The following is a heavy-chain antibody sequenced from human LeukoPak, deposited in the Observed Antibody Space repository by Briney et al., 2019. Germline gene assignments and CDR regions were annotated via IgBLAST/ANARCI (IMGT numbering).Heavy chain of an antibody. D-gene: IGHD1-1*01. CDR2: ISAYNGNT. CDR3: ARDRGTHQGTYYFDY. Sequence: GASVKVSCKASGYTFTSYGISWVRQAPGQGLEWMGWISAYNGNTNYAQKLQGRVTMTRGMSTSTVYMELSSLRSEDTAVYYCARDRGTHQGTYYFDYWGQGTLVTVSS. CDR1: GYTFTSYG. V-gene: IGHV1-18*01. J-gene: IGHJ4*02.